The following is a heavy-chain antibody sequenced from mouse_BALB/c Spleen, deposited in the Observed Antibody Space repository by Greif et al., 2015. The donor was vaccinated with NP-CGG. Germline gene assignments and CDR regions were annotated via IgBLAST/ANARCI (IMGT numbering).Heavy chain of an antibody. CDR3: ARVGYGNYWFAY. CDR1: GFTFSDYY. J-gene: IGHJ3*01. CDR2: ISDGGSYT. V-gene: IGHV5-4*02. D-gene: IGHD2-1*01. Sequence: EVHLVESGGGLVKPGGSLKLSCAASGFTFSDYYMYWVRQTPEKRLEWVATISDGGSYTYYPDSVKGRFTISRDNAKNNLYLQMSSLKSEDTAMYYCARVGYGNYWFAYWGQGTLVTVSA.